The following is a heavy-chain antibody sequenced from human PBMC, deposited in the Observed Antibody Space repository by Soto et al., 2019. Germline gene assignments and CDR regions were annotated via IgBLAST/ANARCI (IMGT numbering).Heavy chain of an antibody. D-gene: IGHD3-3*01. CDR1: GFTFSSYG. J-gene: IGHJ4*02. CDR2: ISYDGSNK. Sequence: PGGSLRLSCAASGFTFSSYGMHWVRQAPGKGLEWVAVISYDGSNKYYADSVKGRFTISRDNSKNTLYLQMNSLRAEDTAVYYCAKGDHERYCDFWSGYPPMFDYWGQGTLVTVSS. V-gene: IGHV3-30*18. CDR3: AKGDHERYCDFWSGYPPMFDY.